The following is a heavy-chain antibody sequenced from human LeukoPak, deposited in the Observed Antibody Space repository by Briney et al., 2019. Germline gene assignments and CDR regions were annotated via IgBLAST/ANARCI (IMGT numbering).Heavy chain of an antibody. Sequence: GGSLRLSCAASGFTFNNYAMNWVRQAPGKGLEWVSYIRGGGSNTRYSDSVKGRFIISRDNSKNILYLQMNSLRAEDTAIYYCAKCSASYSNDAFDVWGRGTMVAVSS. CDR1: GFTFNNYA. J-gene: IGHJ3*01. D-gene: IGHD3-10*02. CDR2: IRGGGSNT. V-gene: IGHV3-23*01. CDR3: AKCSASYSNDAFDV.